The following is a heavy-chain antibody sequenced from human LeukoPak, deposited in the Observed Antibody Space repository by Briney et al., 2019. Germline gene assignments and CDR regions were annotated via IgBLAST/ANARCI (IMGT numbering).Heavy chain of an antibody. D-gene: IGHD6-13*01. V-gene: IGHV1-18*01. CDR2: ISAYNGNT. Sequence: GASVKVSCKASGGTFSSYAVSWVRQAPGQGLEWMGWISAYNGNTNYAQKLQGRVTMTTDTSTSTAYMELRSLRSDDTAVYYCARGRMGIAAAGSFIDYWGQGTLVTVSS. J-gene: IGHJ4*02. CDR3: ARGRMGIAAAGSFIDY. CDR1: GGTFSSYA.